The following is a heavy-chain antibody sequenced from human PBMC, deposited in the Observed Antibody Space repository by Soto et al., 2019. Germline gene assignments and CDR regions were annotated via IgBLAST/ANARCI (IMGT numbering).Heavy chain of an antibody. CDR3: AKDAPPILLWFGELFSPDPFYFDY. CDR2: ISGSGGST. V-gene: IGHV3-23*01. CDR1: GFTFSSYA. J-gene: IGHJ4*02. D-gene: IGHD3-10*01. Sequence: GESLRLSCAASGFTFSSYAMSWVRQAPGKGLEWVSAISGSGGSTYYADSVKGRFTISRDNSKNTLYLQMNSLRAEDTAVYYCAKDAPPILLWFGELFSPDPFYFDYWGQGTLVTVSS.